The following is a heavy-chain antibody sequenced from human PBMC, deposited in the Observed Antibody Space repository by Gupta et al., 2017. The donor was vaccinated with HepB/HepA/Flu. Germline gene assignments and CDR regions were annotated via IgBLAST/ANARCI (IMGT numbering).Heavy chain of an antibody. J-gene: IGHJ4*02. CDR3: ARRPTTEPAAGAVDY. D-gene: IGHD6-13*01. CDR1: GGPITSNNW. Sequence: QVQLQESGPGLVKPSGTLSLTCAVSGGPITSNNWWSWVRQPPGKGLEWIGEIFHSGSTNYNPSLKSRVSTSVDKSKNQFSLQLSSVTAADTAVYYCARRPTTEPAAGAVDYWGQGVLVTVSS. CDR2: IFHSGST. V-gene: IGHV4-4*02.